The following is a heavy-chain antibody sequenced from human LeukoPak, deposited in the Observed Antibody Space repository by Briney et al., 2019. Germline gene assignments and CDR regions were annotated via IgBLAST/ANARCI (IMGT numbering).Heavy chain of an antibody. CDR2: ISSSSSYI. V-gene: IGHV3-21*01. Sequence: GGSLRLSCAASGFTFGSYSMNWVRQAPGKGLEWVSSISSSSSYIYYADSVKGRFTISRDNAKNSLYLQMNSLRAEDTAVYYCARAGAVAGTANDYWGQGTLVTVSS. D-gene: IGHD6-19*01. CDR3: ARAGAVAGTANDY. CDR1: GFTFGSYS. J-gene: IGHJ4*02.